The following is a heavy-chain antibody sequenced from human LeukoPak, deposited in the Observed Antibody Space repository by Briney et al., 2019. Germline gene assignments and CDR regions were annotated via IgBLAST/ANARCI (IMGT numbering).Heavy chain of an antibody. CDR1: GGSFSGYY. CDR2: INHSGST. D-gene: IGHD3-10*01. CDR3: ARGGSKKRGGYYGY. Sequence: SETLSLTCAVYGGSFSGYYWSWIRQPPGKGLEWMGEINHSGSTNYNPSLKSRVTISVDTSKNQFSLKLSSVTAADTAVYYCARGGSKKRGGYYGYWGQGTLVTVSS. V-gene: IGHV4-34*01. J-gene: IGHJ4*02.